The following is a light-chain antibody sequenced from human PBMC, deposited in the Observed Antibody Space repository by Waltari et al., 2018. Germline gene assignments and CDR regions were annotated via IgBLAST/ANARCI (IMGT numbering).Light chain of an antibody. V-gene: IGLV2-23*02. Sequence: QSALTQPASVSGSPGQSITISCTGTSSDVGTYDLVSWYQHHPGKAPKLMIHDVNKRPSGFSPRFACSKSGNSASLTISGRQAEDEADYYGCSFADSSASWVFGGGTKLTVL. CDR2: DVN. J-gene: IGLJ3*02. CDR1: SSDVGTYDL. CDR3: CSFADSSASWV.